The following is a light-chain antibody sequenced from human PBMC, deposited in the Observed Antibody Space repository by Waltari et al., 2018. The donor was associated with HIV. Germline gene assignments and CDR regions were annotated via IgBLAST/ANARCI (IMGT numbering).Light chain of an antibody. CDR3: QQYYSYPFT. CDR1: QGISSS. CDR2: ATS. V-gene: IGKV1-8*01. Sequence: AIRMTQSPSSFSASTGDSVTITCRASQGISSSLAWYQQKPGKAPKLLIYATSTLQSGVPSRFSGSGSGTDFTLTISYLQSEDFATYFCQQYYSYPFTFGPGTKVDIK. J-gene: IGKJ3*01.